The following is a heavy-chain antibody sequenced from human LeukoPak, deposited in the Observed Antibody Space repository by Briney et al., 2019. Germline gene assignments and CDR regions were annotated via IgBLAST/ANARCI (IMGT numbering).Heavy chain of an antibody. CDR2: INPNSGGT. D-gene: IGHD3-16*01. Sequence: ALVKVSCKASGYTFTGYYMHWVRQSPGQGLEWMGWINPNSGGTNYAQKFQGRVTMTRDTSISTAYMELSRLRSDDTAVYYCARRIWGADSQSHTFDIWGQGTMVTVSS. J-gene: IGHJ3*02. V-gene: IGHV1-2*02. CDR1: GYTFTGYY. CDR3: ARRIWGADSQSHTFDI.